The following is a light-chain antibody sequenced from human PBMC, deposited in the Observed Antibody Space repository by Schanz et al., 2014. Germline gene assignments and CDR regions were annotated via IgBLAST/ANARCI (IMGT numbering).Light chain of an antibody. CDR1: ENVDGY. Sequence: EIVLTQSPATLSLSPGERATLTCRASENVDGYLAWYQQQPGQAPRLLIHDASNRAPGIPARFSGSGAGTDFTLTISGLEPEDFAVYFCQQGRNWPMTFGQGTKVEIK. J-gene: IGKJ1*01. CDR2: DAS. V-gene: IGKV3-11*01. CDR3: QQGRNWPMT.